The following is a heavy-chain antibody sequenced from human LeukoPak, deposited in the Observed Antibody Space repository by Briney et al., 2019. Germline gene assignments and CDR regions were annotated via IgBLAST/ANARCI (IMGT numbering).Heavy chain of an antibody. D-gene: IGHD4-23*01. J-gene: IGHJ6*03. CDR3: ARAPPHDYGGNYYYYYYMDV. Sequence: MPSETLSLTCTVSGGSIDSGDSFWGWIRQSPGKGLEWIGYIYHSGSTYYNPSLKSRVTISVDRSKNQFSLKLSSVTAADTAVYYCARAPPHDYGGNYYYYYYMDVWGKGTTVTVSS. V-gene: IGHV4-30-2*06. CDR1: GGSIDSGDSF. CDR2: IYHSGST.